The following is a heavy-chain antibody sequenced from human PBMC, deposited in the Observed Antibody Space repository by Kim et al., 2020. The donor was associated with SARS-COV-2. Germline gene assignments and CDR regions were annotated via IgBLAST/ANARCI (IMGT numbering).Heavy chain of an antibody. CDR1: GFTFSSYG. V-gene: IGHV3-30*18. Sequence: GGSLRLSCAASGFTFSSYGMHWVRQAPGKGLEWVAVISYDGSHKYYADSVTGRFTISRDNSKTTLYLQMNSLRAEDTAVYYCAKDRYYYGSGSNYNAGVIDYWGQGTLVTVSS. D-gene: IGHD3-10*01. CDR3: AKDRYYYGSGSNYNAGVIDY. J-gene: IGHJ4*02. CDR2: ISYDGSHK.